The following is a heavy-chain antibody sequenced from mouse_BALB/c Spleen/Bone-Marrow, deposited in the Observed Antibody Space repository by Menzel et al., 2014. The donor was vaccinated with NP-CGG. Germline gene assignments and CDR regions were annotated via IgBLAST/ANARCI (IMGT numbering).Heavy chain of an antibody. CDR2: IYPGNSDT. Sequence: EVKVVESGTVLARPGASVKMSCKASGYSFTSYWMHWVKQRPGQGLEWIGAIYPGNSDTSYNQKFKGKAKLTAVTSASTAYMELSSLTNEDSAVYYCSRYYYGRYYAMDYWGQGTSVTVSS. CDR1: GYSFTSYW. D-gene: IGHD1-1*01. CDR3: SRYYYGRYYAMDY. J-gene: IGHJ4*01. V-gene: IGHV1-5*01.